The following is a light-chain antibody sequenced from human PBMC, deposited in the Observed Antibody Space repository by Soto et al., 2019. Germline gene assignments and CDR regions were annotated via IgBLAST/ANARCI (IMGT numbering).Light chain of an antibody. CDR3: QQRSSWPLT. CDR2: DVS. V-gene: IGKV3-11*01. J-gene: IGKJ4*01. Sequence: EIVLTQSPATLSLSPGESATLSCRASQSVNTYLAWFQQKPGQAPRLLIYDVSKRATGIPARFSGSGSGTDFTLTISRLEPEDFAVYYCQQRSSWPLTFGGGTKVEIK. CDR1: QSVNTY.